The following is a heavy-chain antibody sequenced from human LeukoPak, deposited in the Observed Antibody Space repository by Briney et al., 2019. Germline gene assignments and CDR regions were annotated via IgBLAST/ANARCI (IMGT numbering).Heavy chain of an antibody. CDR3: AREDYGDYEGSGAFDI. V-gene: IGHV1-18*04. CDR1: GYTGTSYG. J-gene: IGHJ3*02. D-gene: IGHD4-17*01. CDR2: INAYNGNT. Sequence: ASVKVSCKASGYTGTSYGISWVRQAPGQGLEWMGWINAYNGNTNYSQKLQGRVTITTETSTSTAYMELRSLRSDDTAVYYCAREDYGDYEGSGAFDIWGQGTMVTVSS.